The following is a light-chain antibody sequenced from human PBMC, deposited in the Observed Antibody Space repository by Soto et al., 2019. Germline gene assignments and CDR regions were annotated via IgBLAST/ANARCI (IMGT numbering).Light chain of an antibody. CDR3: TSYTSSSTYV. CDR1: SSDVGGHNS. Sequence: QTALTQPASVSGYPGQSITISCTGTSSDVGGHNSVSWYQQHPGKAPKLMIYNVSNRPSGVSNRFSGSKSGNTASLTISGLLAEDEADYYCTSYTSSSTYVFGAGTKVTVL. J-gene: IGLJ1*01. V-gene: IGLV2-14*01. CDR2: NVS.